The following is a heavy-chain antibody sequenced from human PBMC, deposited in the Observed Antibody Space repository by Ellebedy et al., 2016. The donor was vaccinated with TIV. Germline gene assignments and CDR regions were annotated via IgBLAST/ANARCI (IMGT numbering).Heavy chain of an antibody. CDR2: TNGDGTTT. Sequence: PGGSLRLSCVASGFTFKYYWIHWVRQAPGMGLVWVARTNGDGTTTDYADSVNGRFMISRDNAKNTVHLQMNSLRVEDTAVYYCARVLTITTNGLDFWGQGTVVTVSS. J-gene: IGHJ3*01. D-gene: IGHD2/OR15-2a*01. CDR3: ARVLTITTNGLDF. V-gene: IGHV3-74*01. CDR1: GFTFKYYW.